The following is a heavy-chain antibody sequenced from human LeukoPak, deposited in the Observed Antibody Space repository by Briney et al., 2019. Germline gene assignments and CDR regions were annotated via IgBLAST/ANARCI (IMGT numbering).Heavy chain of an antibody. D-gene: IGHD2-2*01. CDR1: GDSISSYY. Sequence: PWNTLSLTCTVSGDSISSYYWSWIRQPPGKGREWIGRFFTSGSTNYNPSLKSRVTISVDTSKNQYSLKLSSVAAADTAVYYCARLGYCSSTSCYLFDYWGQGTLVTDSS. V-gene: IGHV4-4*08. CDR2: FFTSGST. J-gene: IGHJ4*02. CDR3: ARLGYCSSTSCYLFDY.